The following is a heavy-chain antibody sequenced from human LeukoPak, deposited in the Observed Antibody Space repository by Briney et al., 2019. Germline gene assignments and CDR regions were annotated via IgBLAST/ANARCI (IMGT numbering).Heavy chain of an antibody. CDR2: IQNGGDS. CDR3: ARGMGRFCTSSSCYLSFVY. D-gene: IGHD2-2*01. V-gene: IGHV4-38-2*02. CDR1: GSSISNGFF. J-gene: IGHJ4*02. Sequence: PSETLSLTCNVSGSSISNGFFWAWIRQSPGKGLEWMGSIQNGGDSYYNPSLKSRTTMSVDTSKNQFSLKLTSVTAADTAVFYCARGMGRFCTSSSCYLSFVYWGQGTLVTVSS.